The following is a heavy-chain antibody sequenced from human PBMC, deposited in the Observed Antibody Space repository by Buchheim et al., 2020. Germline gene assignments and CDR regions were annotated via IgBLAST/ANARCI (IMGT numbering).Heavy chain of an antibody. CDR2: IKQDGSEK. CDR1: GFTFSGYW. Sequence: EVQLVESGGGLVQPGGSLRLSCAASGFTFSGYWMTWVRQAPGKGLEWVANIKQDGSEKYYVDSVKGRFTIFRDNAKNSLYLQMNSLGAEDAAVYYCASEEMATSWGQGTL. D-gene: IGHD5-24*01. J-gene: IGHJ4*02. V-gene: IGHV3-7*01. CDR3: ASEEMATS.